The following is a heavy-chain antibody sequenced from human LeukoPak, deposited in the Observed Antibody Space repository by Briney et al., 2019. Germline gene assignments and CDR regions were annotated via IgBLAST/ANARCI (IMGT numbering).Heavy chain of an antibody. V-gene: IGHV4-34*01. CDR3: ARSYDFWRKYNNWFDP. J-gene: IGHJ5*02. CDR1: GGSFSGYN. Sequence: PSETLSLTCAVYGGSFSGYNWSWIRQPPGKGLEWVGEINHSGSTNYNPSLKSRVTISVDTSKNQFSLKLSSVTAADTAVYYCARSYDFWRKYNNWFDPWGQGTLVTVSS. CDR2: INHSGST. D-gene: IGHD3-3*01.